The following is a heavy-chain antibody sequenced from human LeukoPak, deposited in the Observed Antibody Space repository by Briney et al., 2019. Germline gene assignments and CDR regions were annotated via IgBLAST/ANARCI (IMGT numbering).Heavy chain of an antibody. CDR1: GFTFGDYA. Sequence: GGSLRLSCVASGFTFGDYAIHWVRQAPGKGLEWVSSISSNSGNIAYADSVKGRFTISRDNAKNSLYLQMNSLRAEDTALYYCAKKSGSGPPGAFDIWGQGTMVTVSS. V-gene: IGHV3-9*01. CDR2: ISSNSGNI. CDR3: AKKSGSGPPGAFDI. D-gene: IGHD6-19*01. J-gene: IGHJ3*02.